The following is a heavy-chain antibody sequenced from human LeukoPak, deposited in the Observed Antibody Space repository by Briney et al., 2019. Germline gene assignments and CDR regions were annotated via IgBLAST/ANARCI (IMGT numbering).Heavy chain of an antibody. D-gene: IGHD3-10*01. Sequence: ASVKVSCKASGYTFTSYYMHWVRQAPGQGLEWMGWINPNSGGTNYAQKFQGRVTMTRDTSISTAYMELSGLKSDDTAMYYCARVSYYGSGSYFQYYFDSWGQGTLVTVSS. CDR3: ARVSYYGSGSYFQYYFDS. CDR2: INPNSGGT. J-gene: IGHJ4*02. CDR1: GYTFTSYY. V-gene: IGHV1-2*02.